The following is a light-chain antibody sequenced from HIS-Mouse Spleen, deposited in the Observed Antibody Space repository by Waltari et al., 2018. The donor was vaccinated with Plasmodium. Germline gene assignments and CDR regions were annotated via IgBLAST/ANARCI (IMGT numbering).Light chain of an antibody. V-gene: IGKV1-39*01. Sequence: DIQMTQSPSSLSASVGDRVTITCRASQSISSYLNWYPQKPGKAPKLLIYAASSLQSGVPSRFSGSGSGTDFTLTINSLQPEDFATYYCQQSYSTPPTFGGGTKVEIK. CDR3: QQSYSTPPT. J-gene: IGKJ4*01. CDR1: QSISSY. CDR2: AAS.